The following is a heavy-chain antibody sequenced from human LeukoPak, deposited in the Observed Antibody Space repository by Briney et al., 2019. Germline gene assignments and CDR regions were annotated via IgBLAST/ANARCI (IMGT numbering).Heavy chain of an antibody. CDR2: MNPNSGNT. Sequence: GASVKVSCKASGYTFTSYDINWVRQATGQGLEWMGWMNPNSGNTGYAQKFQGRVTMTRNTSISTAYMELSSLRSEDTAVYYCARTYSGSYYGPPDYWGQGTLVTVSS. CDR3: ARTYSGSYYGPPDY. J-gene: IGHJ4*02. D-gene: IGHD1-26*01. CDR1: GYTFTSYD. V-gene: IGHV1-8*01.